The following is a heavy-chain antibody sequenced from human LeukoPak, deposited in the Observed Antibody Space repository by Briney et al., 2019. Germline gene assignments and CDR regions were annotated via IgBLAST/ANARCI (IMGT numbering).Heavy chain of an antibody. CDR1: GGSLSGDY. D-gene: IGHD6-13*01. CDR2: INHSGST. V-gene: IGHV4-34*01. Sequence: PSETLSLTCGVYGGSLSGDYWSWIRQPPGKGLEWIGEINHSGSTDYNPSLKSRVTISVDTSKNQFSLKLGSVTAADTAVYYCARHGSIATGAFTYWGQGTLVTVSS. CDR3: ARHGSIATGAFTY. J-gene: IGHJ4*02.